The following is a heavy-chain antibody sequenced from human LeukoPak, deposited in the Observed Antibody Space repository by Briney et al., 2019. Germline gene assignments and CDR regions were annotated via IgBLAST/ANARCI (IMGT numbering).Heavy chain of an antibody. CDR1: GGSFSGYY. J-gene: IGHJ4*02. CDR3: ARGRPHYYDSSGYLVGQYYFDY. Sequence: SETLSLTCAVYGGSFSGYYWSWIRQPPGKGLEWVGEINHSGSTNYNPSLKSRVTISVDTSKNQFSLKLSSVTAADTAVYYCARGRPHYYDSSGYLVGQYYFDYWGQGTLVTVSS. CDR2: INHSGST. V-gene: IGHV4-34*01. D-gene: IGHD3-22*01.